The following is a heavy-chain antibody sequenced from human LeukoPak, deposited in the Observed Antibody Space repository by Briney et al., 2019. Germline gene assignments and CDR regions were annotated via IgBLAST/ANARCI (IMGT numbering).Heavy chain of an antibody. Sequence: SETLSLTCTVSGGSISSYYWSWIRQPPGKGLEWIGYIYYSGSANYNPSLKSRVTISVDTSKNQFSLKLSSVTAADTAVYYCARGIAAAGTYDYWGQGTLVTVSS. V-gene: IGHV4-59*01. CDR1: GGSISSYY. J-gene: IGHJ4*02. CDR3: ARGIAAAGTYDY. CDR2: IYYSGSA. D-gene: IGHD6-13*01.